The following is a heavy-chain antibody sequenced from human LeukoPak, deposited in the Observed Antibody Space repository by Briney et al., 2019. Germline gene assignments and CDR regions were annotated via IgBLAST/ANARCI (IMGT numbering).Heavy chain of an antibody. CDR1: GGSFSGYY. CDR3: ARDRGCSGGSCYYDY. CDR2: INHSGST. D-gene: IGHD2-15*01. Sequence: SETLSLTCAVYGGSFSGYYWNWIRQPPGKGLEWIGEINHSGSTNYNPSLKSRVTISVDTSKNDFSLKLSSVTAADTAVYYCARDRGCSGGSCYYDYWGQGTLVTVSS. V-gene: IGHV4-34*01. J-gene: IGHJ4*02.